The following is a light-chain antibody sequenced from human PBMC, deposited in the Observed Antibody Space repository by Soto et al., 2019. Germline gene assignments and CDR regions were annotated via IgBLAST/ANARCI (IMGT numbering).Light chain of an antibody. V-gene: IGLV2-14*03. CDR3: TSYTSSSTRV. Sequence: QSALTQPASVSGSPGQSITISCTGISADGSSSNFVSWYQHRPGKAPSLILYDVSHRPSGVSNRFSGSKAGDTASLTISGLQLEDEADYYCTSYTSSSTRVFGTGTKLTVL. CDR2: DVS. J-gene: IGLJ1*01. CDR1: SADGSSSNF.